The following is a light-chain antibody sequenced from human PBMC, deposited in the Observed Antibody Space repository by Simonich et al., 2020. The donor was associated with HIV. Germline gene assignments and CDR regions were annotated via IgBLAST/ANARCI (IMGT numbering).Light chain of an antibody. CDR1: ASDFGGYNY. V-gene: IGLV2-14*01. Sequence: QSALTQPASVSGSPGQSITISCTGTASDFGGYNYVSWYQKHPGKAPKLMIYDVSKRPSGVSNRFAGSKSGNTAALTISGLQAEDEADYYCSSYTSSSTWVFGGGTKLTVL. CDR2: DVS. J-gene: IGLJ3*02. CDR3: SSYTSSSTWV.